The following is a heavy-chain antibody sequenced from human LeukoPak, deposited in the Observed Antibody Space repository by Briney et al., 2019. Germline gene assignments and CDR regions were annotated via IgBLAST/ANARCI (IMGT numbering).Heavy chain of an antibody. Sequence: SVKVSCKASGGTFSSYAISWVRQAPGQGLEWMGGIIPIFGTANYAQKFQGRVTITADESTSTAYMELSSLRSEDTAVYYCASFSGDSSGWSNFQHWGQGTLVTVSS. J-gene: IGHJ1*01. CDR3: ASFSGDSSGWSNFQH. D-gene: IGHD3-22*01. V-gene: IGHV1-69*13. CDR2: IIPIFGTA. CDR1: GGTFSSYA.